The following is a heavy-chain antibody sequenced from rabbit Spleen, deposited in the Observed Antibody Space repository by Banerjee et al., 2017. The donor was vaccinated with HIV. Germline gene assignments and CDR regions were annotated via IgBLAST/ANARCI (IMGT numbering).Heavy chain of an antibody. J-gene: IGHJ2*01. CDR1: GFSFSTSYY. Sequence: QSLEESGGDLVKPGASLTLTCTASGFSFSTSYYMCWVRQAPGKGLEWIACVYAGSSGGTYYASWPKGRFTISKTSSTTVTLQMTSLTAADTATYFCARNYVNAFDPWGQGTLVTVS. V-gene: IGHV1S40*01. CDR2: VYAGSSGGT. CDR3: ARNYVNAFDP. D-gene: IGHD1-1*01.